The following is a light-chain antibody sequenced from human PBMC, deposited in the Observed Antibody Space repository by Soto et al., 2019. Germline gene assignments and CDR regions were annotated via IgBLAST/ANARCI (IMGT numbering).Light chain of an antibody. Sequence: AIQMTQSPSSLSASVGDRVTITCRASQGIRNDLGWYQQKPGKAPKLLIYAASSLQSGVPSRFSGSGSDTDFTLTISSLQPEDCATYYCLQDDNYPYTFGQGTKLEIK. V-gene: IGKV1-6*01. CDR1: QGIRND. J-gene: IGKJ2*01. CDR2: AAS. CDR3: LQDDNYPYT.